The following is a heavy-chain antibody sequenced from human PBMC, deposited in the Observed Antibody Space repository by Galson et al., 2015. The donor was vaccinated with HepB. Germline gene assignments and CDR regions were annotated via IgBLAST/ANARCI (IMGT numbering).Heavy chain of an antibody. D-gene: IGHD4-17*01. Sequence: SLRLSCAASGFTFSSYSMNWVRQAPGKGLEWVSSISSSSSYIYYADSVKGRFTISRDNAKNSLYLQMNSLRAEDTAVYYCARDLSTVTTGYWGQGTLVTVSS. V-gene: IGHV3-21*01. CDR3: ARDLSTVTTGY. CDR2: ISSSSSYI. J-gene: IGHJ4*02. CDR1: GFTFSSYS.